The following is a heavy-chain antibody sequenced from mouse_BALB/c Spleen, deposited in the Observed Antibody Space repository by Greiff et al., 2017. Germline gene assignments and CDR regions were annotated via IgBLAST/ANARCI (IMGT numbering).Heavy chain of an antibody. Sequence: EVKLMESGPGLVKPSQSLSLTCTVTGYSITSDYAWNWIRQFPGNKLEWMGYISYSGSTSYNPSLKSRISITRDTSKNQFFLQLNSVTTEDTATYYCARDYGSRIFDYWGQGTTLTVSS. J-gene: IGHJ2*01. CDR2: ISYSGST. V-gene: IGHV3-2*02. CDR3: ARDYGSRIFDY. CDR1: GYSITSDYA. D-gene: IGHD1-1*01.